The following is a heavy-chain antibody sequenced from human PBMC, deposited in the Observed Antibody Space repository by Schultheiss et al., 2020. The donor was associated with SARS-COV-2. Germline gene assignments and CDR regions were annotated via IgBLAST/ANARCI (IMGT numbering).Heavy chain of an antibody. V-gene: IGHV3-30*19. CDR2: IWYDGSNK. CDR3: ARGSVGVVGATTWFDP. CDR1: GFTFSSYG. Sequence: GESLKISCAASGFTFSSYGMHWVRQAPGKGLEWVAVIWYDGSNKYYADSVKGRFTISRDNSKNTLYLQMNSLRAEDTAVYYCARGSVGVVGATTWFDPWGQGTLVTVSS. J-gene: IGHJ5*02. D-gene: IGHD1-26*01.